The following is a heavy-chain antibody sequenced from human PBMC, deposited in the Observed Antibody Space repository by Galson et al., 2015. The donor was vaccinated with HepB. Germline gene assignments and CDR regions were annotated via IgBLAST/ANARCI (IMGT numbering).Heavy chain of an antibody. D-gene: IGHD5-18*01. V-gene: IGHV4-4*01. CDR3: ARAPRIQLWLRGNWFDP. J-gene: IGHJ5*01. CDR2: IYHSGST. Sequence: TLSLTCAVSGGSISSSNWWSWVRQPPGKGLEWIGEIYHSGSTNYNPSLKSRVTISVDKSKNQFSLKLSSVTAADTAVYCCARAPRIQLWLRGNWFDPWGQGTLVTVSS. CDR1: GGSISSSNW.